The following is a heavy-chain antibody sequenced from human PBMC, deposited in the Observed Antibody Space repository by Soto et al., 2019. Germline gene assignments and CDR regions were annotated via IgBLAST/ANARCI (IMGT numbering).Heavy chain of an antibody. CDR2: IYWDNDK. CDR1: GFSLSTTGVG. Sequence: QITLKESGPTLVKPTQTLTLTCSFSGFSLSTTGVGVCWIRQSPGKALEWLAIIYWDNDKRYSPSLKSRVTITQETSQNQVVLTVTNMDPMDTGTYYCARSLWFGELNWGQGALLTVSS. J-gene: IGHJ4*02. V-gene: IGHV2-5*02. CDR3: ARSLWFGELN. D-gene: IGHD3-10*01.